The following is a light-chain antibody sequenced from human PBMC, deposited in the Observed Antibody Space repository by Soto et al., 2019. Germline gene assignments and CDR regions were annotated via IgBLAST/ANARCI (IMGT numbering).Light chain of an antibody. Sequence: EIVLTQSPGTLSLSPGERATLSCRASQSVSSSYLAWYQQKPGQAPRLLIYGASSRATGIPDRFSGSGSGTDFTLTISRLEPEDFAVYYCKQYGSSRINFGQGTRLEIK. V-gene: IGKV3-20*01. CDR1: QSVSSSY. J-gene: IGKJ5*01. CDR2: GAS. CDR3: KQYGSSRIN.